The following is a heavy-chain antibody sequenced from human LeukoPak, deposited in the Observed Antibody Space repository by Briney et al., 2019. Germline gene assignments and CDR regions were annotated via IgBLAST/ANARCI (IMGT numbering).Heavy chain of an antibody. V-gene: IGHV3-23*01. Sequence: GGSLRLSCAASGFTFSSYAMSWVRQAPGKGLEWVSAISGSGGSTYYADSVKGRFTISRDNSKNTLYLQMNSLRAEDTAVYYCAKDALPGGYDFWSGYLYYFDYWGQGTLVTVSS. CDR1: GFTFSSYA. D-gene: IGHD3-3*01. CDR2: ISGSGGST. J-gene: IGHJ4*02. CDR3: AKDALPGGYDFWSGYLYYFDY.